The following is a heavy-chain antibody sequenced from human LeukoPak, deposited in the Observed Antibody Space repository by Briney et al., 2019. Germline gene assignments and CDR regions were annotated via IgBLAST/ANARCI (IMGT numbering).Heavy chain of an antibody. J-gene: IGHJ6*02. Sequence: SETLSLTCTVSGGSISSSSYYWGWIRQPPGKGLEWIGSIYYSGSTYYNPSLKSRVTISVDTSKNQFSLKLSSVTAADTAVYYCAREGYYGSGSYIYYYGMDVWGQGTTVTVSS. D-gene: IGHD3-10*01. CDR2: IYYSGST. V-gene: IGHV4-39*07. CDR3: AREGYYGSGSYIYYYGMDV. CDR1: GGSISSSSYY.